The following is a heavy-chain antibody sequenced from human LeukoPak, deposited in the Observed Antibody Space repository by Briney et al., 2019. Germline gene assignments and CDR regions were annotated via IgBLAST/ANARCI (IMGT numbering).Heavy chain of an antibody. J-gene: IGHJ3*01. CDR3: AKDLAVGTTPRVYAFDV. D-gene: IGHD1-26*01. CDR1: GFTFYDYA. CDR2: VNRDSTTI. Sequence: GGSLTLSCAASGFTFYDYAMHWVRQVPGKGLEWVGGVNRDSTTIAYGDSVKGRFTIFRDNARNSLYPQMDSLRTEDTALYYCAKDLAVGTTPRVYAFDVWGQGTMVTVS. V-gene: IGHV3-9*01.